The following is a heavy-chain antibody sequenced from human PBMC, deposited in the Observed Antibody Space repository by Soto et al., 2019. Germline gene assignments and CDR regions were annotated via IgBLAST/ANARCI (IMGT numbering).Heavy chain of an antibody. CDR2: IIPILGRT. V-gene: IGHV1-69*12. J-gene: IGHJ4*02. CDR1: GGTFNSYT. CDR3: VRDAIAATVIDY. D-gene: IGHD6-13*01. Sequence: QVQLVQSGAEVKKPGSSVKVSCKTSGGTFNSYTLSWVRQAPGQGLGWMGEIIPILGRTNYVQKFQGRVTMTADESTNAVYMKLSSLRSADTVQYFCVRDAIAATVIDYWGQGTLVTVSP.